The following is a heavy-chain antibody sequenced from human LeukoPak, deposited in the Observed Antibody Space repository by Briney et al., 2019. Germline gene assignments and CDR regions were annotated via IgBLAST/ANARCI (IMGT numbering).Heavy chain of an antibody. CDR1: GFAFSSNV. Sequence: PGGSLRLSCAASGFAFSSNVMNWVRQAPGKGLEWVSAIDGGSASIYYADSVKGRFTISRDNSKNTLYLQMNSLRAEDTAVYYCAKRGDGPNYDYWGQGTLVTVSS. CDR3: AKRGDGPNYDY. D-gene: IGHD5-24*01. J-gene: IGHJ4*02. CDR2: IDGGSASI. V-gene: IGHV3-23*01.